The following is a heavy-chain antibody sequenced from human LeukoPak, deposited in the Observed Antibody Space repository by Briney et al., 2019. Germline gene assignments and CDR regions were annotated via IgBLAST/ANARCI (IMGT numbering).Heavy chain of an antibody. Sequence: ASVKVSCKASGYTFTSYGISWVRQAPGQGLEWMGWISAYNGNTNYAQKLQGRVTMTTDTSTSTAYMELRSLRSDDTAVYYCARDLSSIVVVPAAVAWFDPWGQGTLVTVSS. J-gene: IGHJ5*02. CDR2: ISAYNGNT. V-gene: IGHV1-18*01. D-gene: IGHD2-2*01. CDR1: GYTFTSYG. CDR3: ARDLSSIVVVPAAVAWFDP.